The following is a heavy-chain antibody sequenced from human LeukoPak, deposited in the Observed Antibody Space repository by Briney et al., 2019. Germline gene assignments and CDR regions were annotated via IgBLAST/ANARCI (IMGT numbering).Heavy chain of an antibody. CDR1: GFTFSSYA. CDR2: ISYDGSNK. V-gene: IGHV3-30*04. CDR3: TTGDSHGHSAIFDY. Sequence: GGSLRLSCAASGFTFSSYAMHWVRQAPGKGLEWVAVISYDGSNKYYADSVKGRFTISRDNSKNTLYLQMNSLRAEDTAVYYCTTGDSHGHSAIFDYWGQGTLVTVSS. D-gene: IGHD2/OR15-2a*01. J-gene: IGHJ4*02.